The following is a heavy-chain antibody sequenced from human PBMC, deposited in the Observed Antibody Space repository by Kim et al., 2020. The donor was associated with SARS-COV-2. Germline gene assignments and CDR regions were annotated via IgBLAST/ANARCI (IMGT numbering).Heavy chain of an antibody. CDR2: INHSGST. J-gene: IGHJ4*01. V-gene: IGHV4-34*01. CDR1: GGSFSGYY. CDR3: ARGGGYGDYTLHGYFDY. Sequence: SETLSLTCAVYGGSFSGYYWSWIRQPPGKGLEWIGEINHSGSTNYNPSLKSRVTISVDTSKNQFSLKLSSVTAADTAVYYCARGGGYGDYTLHGYFDYWG. D-gene: IGHD4-17*01.